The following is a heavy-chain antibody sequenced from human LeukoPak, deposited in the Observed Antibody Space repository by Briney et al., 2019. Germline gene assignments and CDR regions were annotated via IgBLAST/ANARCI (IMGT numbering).Heavy chain of an antibody. D-gene: IGHD2-15*01. CDR3: ANEGGRHCSGDSCRNLDY. J-gene: IGHJ4*02. Sequence: GRSLRLSCAASGFSFTNYGMDWVRQAPGKGLEWVVIISYDGSNKYYADSVRGRFTISRDTSKNTLYLQMNSLRAEDTAVYYCANEGGRHCSGDSCRNLDYWGQGTLVTVSS. CDR2: ISYDGSNK. CDR1: GFSFTNYG. V-gene: IGHV3-30*18.